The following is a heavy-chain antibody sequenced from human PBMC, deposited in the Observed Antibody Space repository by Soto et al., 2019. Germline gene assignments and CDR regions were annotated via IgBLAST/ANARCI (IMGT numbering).Heavy chain of an antibody. CDR2: IYYSGST. D-gene: IGHD5-18*01. CDR3: ARALYSYGECGY. J-gene: IGHJ4*02. Sequence: PSETLSLTCTVSGGSVSSGRYSWSWIRQPPGKGLEWMVYIYYSGSTNYNPSLKSRVTISVYTSKYKFSLKLSSVTAADPAVYYCARALYSYGECGYWGQGTLVTVSS. V-gene: IGHV4-61*01. CDR1: GGSVSSGRYS.